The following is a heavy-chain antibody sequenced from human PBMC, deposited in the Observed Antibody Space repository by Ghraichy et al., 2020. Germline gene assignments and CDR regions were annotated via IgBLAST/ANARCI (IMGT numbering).Heavy chain of an antibody. V-gene: IGHV1-2*02. CDR3: ARGRKAATGIAWGYTYYYGMDV. Sequence: ASVKVSCKASGYTFTGYYMQWVRQAPGQGLEYMGWINPNSGGTNYAEKFQGRVTMTRDTSFSTAYMELSRLTSDDTAVYYCARGRKAATGIAWGYTYYYGMDVWGQGTTVTVSS. D-gene: IGHD6-13*01. CDR2: INPNSGGT. J-gene: IGHJ6*02. CDR1: GYTFTGYY.